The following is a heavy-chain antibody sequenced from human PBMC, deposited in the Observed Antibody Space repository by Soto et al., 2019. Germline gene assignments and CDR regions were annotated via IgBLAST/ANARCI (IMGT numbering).Heavy chain of an antibody. J-gene: IGHJ3*02. CDR3: ARGPTVGDI. D-gene: IGHD2-21*02. CDR2: VRVKNGNT. V-gene: IGHV1-18*01. Sequence: QVQLVQSGGEVKKPGASVKVSCKASGYTFNSYGISWVRQAPGQGLEWMGWVRVKNGNTNYAQNFPGRLTMTTDTSTRTAYMELRSLRSYDPAVYYCARGPTVGDIWGQGTMVTVSS. CDR1: GYTFNSYG.